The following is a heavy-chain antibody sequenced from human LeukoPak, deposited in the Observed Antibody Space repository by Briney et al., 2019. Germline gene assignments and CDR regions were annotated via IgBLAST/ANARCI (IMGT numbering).Heavy chain of an antibody. CDR2: ISAYNGNT. D-gene: IGHD6-6*01. V-gene: IGHV1-18*01. Sequence: ASVKVSCKASGYTFTSYGINWVRQAPGQGLEWMGWISAYNGNTNYAQKLQGRVTMTTVTSTSTAYMELRSLRSDDTAVYYCARDLSRYSSSSGAFDYWGQGTLVTVSS. CDR3: ARDLSRYSSSSGAFDY. J-gene: IGHJ4*02. CDR1: GYTFTSYG.